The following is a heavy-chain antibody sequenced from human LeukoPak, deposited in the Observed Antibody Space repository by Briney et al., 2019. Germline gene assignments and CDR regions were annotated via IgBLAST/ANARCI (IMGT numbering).Heavy chain of an antibody. D-gene: IGHD6-6*01. CDR3: AKIQIAARPGYYYYGMDV. Sequence: GGSLRLSCAASGFTFSSYAMHWVRQAPGKGLEWVAVISYDGSNKYYADSVKGRFTISRDNSKNTLYLQMNSLRAEDTAVYYCAKIQIAARPGYYYYGMDVWGQGTTVTVSS. CDR2: ISYDGSNK. J-gene: IGHJ6*02. CDR1: GFTFSSYA. V-gene: IGHV3-30-3*01.